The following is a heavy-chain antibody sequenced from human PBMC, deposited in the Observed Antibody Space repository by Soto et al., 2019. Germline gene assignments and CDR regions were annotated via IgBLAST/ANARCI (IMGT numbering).Heavy chain of an antibody. CDR3: AYRATMTIFGLIIDNGIWFDP. Sequence: QINLIESGPTLVKPTQTLTLTCTFSGFSLSTSGAAVGWVRQPPGRALEWLALIYWDGDKRYNASLGNRLTITKDTSMNKAVITLTNVDPADTATYYCAYRATMTIFGLIIDNGIWFDPWGQGTRVIVSS. J-gene: IGHJ5*02. CDR1: GFSLSTSGAA. CDR2: IYWDGDK. D-gene: IGHD3-3*01. V-gene: IGHV2-5*02.